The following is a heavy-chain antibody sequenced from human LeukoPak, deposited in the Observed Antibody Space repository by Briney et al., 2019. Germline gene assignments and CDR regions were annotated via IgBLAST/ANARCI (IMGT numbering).Heavy chain of an antibody. CDR1: GFTVSSNY. V-gene: IGHV3-23*01. CDR3: AKGTAIGLHDY. Sequence: GGSLRLSCAASGFTVSSNYMRWVRQAPGKGLEWVSAISGSAISTYYADSVKGRFTISRDNSKNTLYLQMNSLRAEDTALYYCAKGTAIGLHDYRGQGTLVTVSS. D-gene: IGHD2-21*02. J-gene: IGHJ4*02. CDR2: ISGSAIST.